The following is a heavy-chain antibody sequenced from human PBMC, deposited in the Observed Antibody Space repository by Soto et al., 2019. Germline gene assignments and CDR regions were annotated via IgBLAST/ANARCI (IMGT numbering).Heavy chain of an antibody. CDR2: ISSYNGDT. D-gene: IGHD5-12*01. V-gene: IGHV1-18*01. CDR1: GYTFTRSG. CDR3: AREGVAPYYYYGMDV. Sequence: GASVKVSCKASGYTFTRSGISWVRQAPGQGPEWMGWISSYNGDTNYAQTFQGRVTMTTDTSTSTAYMELRSLRSDDTAVDYCAREGVAPYYYYGMDVWGQGSPVAVSS. J-gene: IGHJ6*02.